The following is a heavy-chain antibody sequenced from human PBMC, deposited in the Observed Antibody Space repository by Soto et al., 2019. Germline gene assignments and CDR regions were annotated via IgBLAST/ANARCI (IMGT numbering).Heavy chain of an antibody. CDR3: VKGYSGYDYGVGGRWLQSPHEY. J-gene: IGHJ4*02. D-gene: IGHD5-12*01. CDR1: GFTFSSYA. CDR2: ISSNGGST. V-gene: IGHV3-64D*06. Sequence: PGVSLRLSCSASGFTFSSYAMHCVRQAPGKGLDYVSAISSNGGSTYYADSVKGRFTISRDNSKNTLYLQMSSLRAEDTAVYYCVKGYSGYDYGVGGRWLQSPHEYWGQGTLVTVFS.